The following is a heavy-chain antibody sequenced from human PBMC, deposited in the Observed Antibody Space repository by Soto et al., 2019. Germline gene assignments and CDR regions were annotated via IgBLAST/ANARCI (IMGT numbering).Heavy chain of an antibody. CDR3: ARANPYYYDSSGYPLPDY. J-gene: IGHJ4*02. Sequence: QLQLQESGSGLVKPSQTLSLTCAVSGGSISSGGYSWSWIRQPPGKGLEWIGYIYHSGSTYYNPSLKSRVTISVDRSKNQFSLKLSSVTAADTAVYYCARANPYYYDSSGYPLPDYWGQGTLVTVSS. V-gene: IGHV4-30-2*01. CDR2: IYHSGST. CDR1: GGSISSGGYS. D-gene: IGHD3-22*01.